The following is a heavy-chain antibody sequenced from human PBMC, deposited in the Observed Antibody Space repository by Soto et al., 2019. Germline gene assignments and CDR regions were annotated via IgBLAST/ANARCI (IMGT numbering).Heavy chain of an antibody. CDR1: GYSFSSYW. CDR3: ARPPRRGDDGWYYGMEV. V-gene: IGHV5-51*01. CDR2: IYPGDSDT. J-gene: IGHJ6*02. D-gene: IGHD2-21*02. Sequence: GESLKISCKGSGYSFSSYWIGWVRQMPGKGLEWMGIIYPGDSDTRYSPSFQGQVTISADKSISTAYLQWSSLKASDTAMYYCARPPRRGDDGWYYGMEVWGQGTTVTVSS.